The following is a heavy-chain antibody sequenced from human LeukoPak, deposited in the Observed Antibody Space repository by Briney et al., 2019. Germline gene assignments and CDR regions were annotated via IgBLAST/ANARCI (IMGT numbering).Heavy chain of an antibody. D-gene: IGHD1-26*01. J-gene: IGHJ6*02. CDR2: IYSGGSS. V-gene: IGHV3-66*01. CDR1: GSTVSSNY. CDR3: AREFLKWELHPYGMDV. Sequence: GGSLRLSSPAAGSTVSSNYVSWVRQAPVEGLEGASVIYSGGSSYYADSVKGRFTISRDNSKNTLYLQMNSLRAEDTAVYYCAREFLKWELHPYGMDVWGQGTTVTVSS.